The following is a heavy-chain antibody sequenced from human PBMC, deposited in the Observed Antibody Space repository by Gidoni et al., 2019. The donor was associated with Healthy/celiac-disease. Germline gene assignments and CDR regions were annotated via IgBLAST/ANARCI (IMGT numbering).Heavy chain of an antibody. CDR2: INHSGST. V-gene: IGHV4-34*01. Sequence: QVQLQQWGAGLLTPSATLSLTCAVCGGSFRGYYWRWIRQPPWKGVEWIGEINHSGSTNYNPSLKSRVNISVDTSKNQFSLKLSSVTAAETAVYYGASAYYDYVWGSYPPGDYFDYWGQGTLVTVSS. CDR3: ASAYYDYVWGSYPPGDYFDY. J-gene: IGHJ4*02. D-gene: IGHD3-16*02. CDR1: GGSFRGYY.